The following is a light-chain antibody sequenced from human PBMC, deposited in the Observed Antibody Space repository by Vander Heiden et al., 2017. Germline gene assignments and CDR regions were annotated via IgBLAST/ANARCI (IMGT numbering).Light chain of an antibody. CDR2: EVS. J-gene: IGLJ2*01. CDR1: SSDVGSYNL. CDR3: CSYAGSSTLV. Sequence: QSALTQPASVSRSPGQSITISCTGTSSDVGSYNLVSWDQQHTGKAPKLMIYEVSKRPSGVSNRFSGSKSGNTASLTISGLQAEDEADYYCCSYAGSSTLVFGGGTKLTVL. V-gene: IGLV2-23*02.